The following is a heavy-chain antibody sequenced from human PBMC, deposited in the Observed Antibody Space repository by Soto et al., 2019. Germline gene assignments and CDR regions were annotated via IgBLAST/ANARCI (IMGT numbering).Heavy chain of an antibody. CDR3: VRSNSEAGWGQFDY. CDR2: ISSAGTNK. D-gene: IGHD3-16*01. CDR1: GFTFSIYA. J-gene: IGHJ4*02. V-gene: IGHV3-30-3*01. Sequence: QVQLVGSGGGVVQPGTSLRLSCAASGFTFSIYAMHWVRQAPEKGLEWVAVISSAGTNKNHADSVRGRFSISRDNSNNMLHLQMDNMRVDDTAVYYCVRSNSEAGWGQFDYWGQGTLVTVSP.